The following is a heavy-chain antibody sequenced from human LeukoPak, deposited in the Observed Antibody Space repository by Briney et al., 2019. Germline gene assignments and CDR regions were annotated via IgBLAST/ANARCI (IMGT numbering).Heavy chain of an antibody. J-gene: IGHJ4*02. CDR1: GGSFSGYY. D-gene: IGHD1-26*01. CDR3: ARGRGGATIY. V-gene: IGHV4-34*01. Sequence: PSETLSLTRAVYGGSFSGYYWSWIRQPPGKGLEWIGEINHSGSTNYNPSLKSRVTISVDTSKNQFSLKLSSVTAADTAVYYCARGRGGATIYWGQGTLVTVSS. CDR2: INHSGST.